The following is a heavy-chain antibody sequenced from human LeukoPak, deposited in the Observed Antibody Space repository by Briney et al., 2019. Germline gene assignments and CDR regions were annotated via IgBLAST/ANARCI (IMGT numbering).Heavy chain of an antibody. D-gene: IGHD1-26*01. CDR3: AKDTHEWEFENAYDI. CDR2: IYYSGST. CDR1: CGSISSSSYY. Sequence: SETLSLTCTVSCGSISSSSYYWGWIRQPPGKGLEWIGSIYYSGSTYYNPSLKSRVTISVDTSKNQFSLKLSSVTAADTAVYYCAKDTHEWEFENAYDIWGQGTMVTVSS. J-gene: IGHJ3*02. V-gene: IGHV4-39*07.